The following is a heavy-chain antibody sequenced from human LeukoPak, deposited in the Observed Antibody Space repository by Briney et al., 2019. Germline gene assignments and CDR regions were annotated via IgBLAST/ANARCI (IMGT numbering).Heavy chain of an antibody. CDR1: GGSFSGYY. Sequence: SETLSLTCAVYGGSFSGYYWSWIRQPPGKGLEWIGEINHSGSTNYNPSLKSRVTISVDTSKNQFSLKLSSVTAADTAVYYCARVETYYDILTGYYWYFDLWGRGTLVTVSS. D-gene: IGHD3-9*01. J-gene: IGHJ2*01. CDR3: ARVETYYDILTGYYWYFDL. CDR2: INHSGST. V-gene: IGHV4-34*01.